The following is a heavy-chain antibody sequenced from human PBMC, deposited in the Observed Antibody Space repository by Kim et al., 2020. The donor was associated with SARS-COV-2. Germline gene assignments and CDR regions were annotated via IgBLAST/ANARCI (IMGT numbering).Heavy chain of an antibody. V-gene: IGHV1-24*01. D-gene: IGHD6-13*01. CDR3: ATGGGVAAAGRMNYYYGMDV. Sequence: ASVKVSCKVSGYTLTELSMHWVRQAPGKGLEWMGGFDPEDGETIYAQKFQGRVTMTEDTSTDTAYMELSSLRSEDTAVYYCATGGGVAAAGRMNYYYGMDVWGQGTTVTVSS. J-gene: IGHJ6*02. CDR2: FDPEDGET. CDR1: GYTLTELS.